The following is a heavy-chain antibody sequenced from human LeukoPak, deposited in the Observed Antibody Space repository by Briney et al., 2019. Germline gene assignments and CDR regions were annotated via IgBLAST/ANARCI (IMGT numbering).Heavy chain of an antibody. CDR1: GFTFNDYG. Sequence: GRSLRLSXAASGFTFNDYGMSWVRQAPGKGLEWVSGIHWNGDSTGYADSVKGRFTISRDNAKNSLYLQMNSLRAEDTALYYCARVQRWGYSNYFDYWGQGTLVTVSS. D-gene: IGHD4-11*01. J-gene: IGHJ4*02. CDR3: ARVQRWGYSNYFDY. V-gene: IGHV3-20*04. CDR2: IHWNGDST.